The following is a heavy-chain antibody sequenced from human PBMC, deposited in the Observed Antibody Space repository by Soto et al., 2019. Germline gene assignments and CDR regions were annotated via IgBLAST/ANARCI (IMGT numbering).Heavy chain of an antibody. V-gene: IGHV6-1*01. CDR3: AREARYCSGGSCYSGYYYYYMDV. CDR1: GDSVSSNSAA. J-gene: IGHJ6*03. D-gene: IGHD2-15*01. Sequence: SQTLSLTCAISGDSVSSNSAAWNWIRQSPSRDLEWLGRTYYRSKWYNDYAVSVKSRITINPDTSKNQFSLQLNSVTPEDTAVYYCAREARYCSGGSCYSGYYYYYMDVWGKGTTVTVSS. CDR2: TYYRSKWYN.